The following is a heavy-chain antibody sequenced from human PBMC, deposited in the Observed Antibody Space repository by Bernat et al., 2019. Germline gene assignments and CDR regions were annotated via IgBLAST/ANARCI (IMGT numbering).Heavy chain of an antibody. D-gene: IGHD6-6*01. CDR2: ISYDGSNK. CDR3: ARDPFPGIAARPGVGAFDI. CDR1: GFTFSSYA. Sequence: QVQLVESGGGVVQPGRSLRLSCAASGFTFSSYAMHWVRQAPGKGLEWVAVISYDGSNKYYADSVKGRFTISRDNSKNTLYLQMNSLRAEDTAVYYCARDPFPGIAARPGVGAFDIWGQGTMVTVSS. J-gene: IGHJ3*02. V-gene: IGHV3-30*01.